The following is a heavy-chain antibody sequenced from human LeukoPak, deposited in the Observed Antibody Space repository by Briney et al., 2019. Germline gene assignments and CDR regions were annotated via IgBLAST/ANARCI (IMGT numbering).Heavy chain of an antibody. Sequence: TGGSLRLSCAASGLTFSSSWMHWVRQAPGKGLVWVSRINSDGSTTNYADSVKGRLIISRDNAKNTLYLQMNSLRAEDTAVYYCTRPESSSSLACDHWGQGTLVTVSS. CDR2: INSDGSTT. V-gene: IGHV3-74*01. CDR3: TRPESSSSLACDH. J-gene: IGHJ4*02. D-gene: IGHD2-2*01. CDR1: GLTFSSSW.